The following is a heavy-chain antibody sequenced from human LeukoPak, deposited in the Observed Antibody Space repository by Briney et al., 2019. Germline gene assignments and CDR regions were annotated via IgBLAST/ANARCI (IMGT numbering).Heavy chain of an antibody. Sequence: SVKVSCKASGGTFSSYAISWVQQAPGQGLEWMGRIIPILGIANYAQKFQGSVTITADKSTSTAYMELSSLRSEDTAVYYCARGNIAAAGPIDYWGQGTLVTVSS. V-gene: IGHV1-69*04. J-gene: IGHJ4*02. CDR1: GGTFSSYA. CDR3: ARGNIAAAGPIDY. CDR2: IIPILGIA. D-gene: IGHD6-13*01.